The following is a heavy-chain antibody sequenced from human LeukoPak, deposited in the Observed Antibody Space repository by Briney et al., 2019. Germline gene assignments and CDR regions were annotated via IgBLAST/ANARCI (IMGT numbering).Heavy chain of an antibody. V-gene: IGHV4-34*01. CDR1: GGSFSGYY. CDR2: INHSGST. J-gene: IGHJ6*04. D-gene: IGHD4-17*01. CDR3: ARGYGRGGYYYYYGMDV. Sequence: SETLSLTCAVYGGSFSGYYWSWIRQPPGKGLEWIGEINHSGSTNYNPSLKSRVTISVDTSKNQFSLKLSSVTAADTAVYYCARGYGRGGYYYYYGMDVWGKGTTVTVSS.